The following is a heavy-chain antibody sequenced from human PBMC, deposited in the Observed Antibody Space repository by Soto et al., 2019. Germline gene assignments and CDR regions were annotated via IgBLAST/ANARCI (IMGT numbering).Heavy chain of an antibody. V-gene: IGHV3-30-3*01. CDR3: ARVPSSSGRAHFDY. D-gene: IGHD2-15*01. J-gene: IGHJ4*02. CDR2: ISYDGSNK. Sequence: KGMEGVAVISYDGSNKYYADSVKGRFTISRDNSKNTLYLQMNSLRAEDTAVYYCARVPSSSGRAHFDYWGQGTLVTVSS.